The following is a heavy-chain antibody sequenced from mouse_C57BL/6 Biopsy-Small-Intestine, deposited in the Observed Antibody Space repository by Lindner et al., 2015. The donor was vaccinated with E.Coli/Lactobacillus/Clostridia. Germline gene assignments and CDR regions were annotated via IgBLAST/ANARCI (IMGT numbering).Heavy chain of an antibody. V-gene: IGHV1-81*01. J-gene: IGHJ2*02. CDR3: ARWQPEVH. CDR1: GYSFTSFG. D-gene: IGHD6-1*01. CDR2: IYPRNGNT. Sequence: VQLQESGGELARPGASVKLSCKTSGYSFTSFGINWVKQRNGQGLEWIGEIYPRNGNTYYNEEFKGKATLTADKSSSTAYMEVRSLTSDDSAVYFCARWQPEVHWGQGTSLTVSS.